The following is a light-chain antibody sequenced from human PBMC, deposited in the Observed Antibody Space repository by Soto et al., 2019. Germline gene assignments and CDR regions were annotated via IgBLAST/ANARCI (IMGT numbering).Light chain of an antibody. CDR3: QQYDNLLRAT. CDR1: QDISNY. CDR2: DAS. V-gene: IGKV1-33*01. Sequence: DIQMTQSPSSLSASVGDRVTITCQASQDISNYLNWYQQKPGKAPKLLIYDASNLETGVPSRFSGSGSGTDFTFTISSLQPEDIATYHCQQYDNLLRATFGGATKVDIK. J-gene: IGKJ4*01.